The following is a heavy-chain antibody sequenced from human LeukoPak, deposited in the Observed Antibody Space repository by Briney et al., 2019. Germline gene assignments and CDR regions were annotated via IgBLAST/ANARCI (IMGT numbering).Heavy chain of an antibody. Sequence: ASVKVSCKASGYTFTSYGISWVRQAPGQGLEWMGWISAYNGNTNYAQKLQGRITMTTDTSTSTAYMELRSLRSDDTAVYYCARDRATVDYFDYWGQGTLVNVSS. V-gene: IGHV1-18*01. D-gene: IGHD4-23*01. J-gene: IGHJ4*02. CDR3: ARDRATVDYFDY. CDR2: ISAYNGNT. CDR1: GYTFTSYG.